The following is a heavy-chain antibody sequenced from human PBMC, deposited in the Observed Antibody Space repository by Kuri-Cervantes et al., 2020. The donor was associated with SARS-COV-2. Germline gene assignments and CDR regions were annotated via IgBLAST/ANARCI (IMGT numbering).Heavy chain of an antibody. Sequence: ASVKVSCKASGYTFSSYAMHWVRQAPGQRLEWMGWINAGNGNTKYSQKFQGRVTITRDKSTSTAYMELSSLRSEDTAVYYCAREGDSSSSWGWFDPWGQGTLVTVSS. D-gene: IGHD6-6*01. J-gene: IGHJ5*02. CDR3: AREGDSSSSWGWFDP. V-gene: IGHV1-3*01. CDR2: INAGNGNT. CDR1: GYTFSSYA.